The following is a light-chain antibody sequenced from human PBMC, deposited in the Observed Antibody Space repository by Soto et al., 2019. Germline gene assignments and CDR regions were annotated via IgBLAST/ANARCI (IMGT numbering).Light chain of an antibody. Sequence: EIVLTQSPATLSLSPGERATLSCRASQSVSKYLAWYQQKPGQAPRLLIHDASNRATGIPARWSGSGSATDFTITISSLEPADFGVYYCQQRSNWPQITFGGGTKVEIK. V-gene: IGKV3-11*01. CDR3: QQRSNWPQIT. J-gene: IGKJ4*01. CDR1: QSVSKY. CDR2: DAS.